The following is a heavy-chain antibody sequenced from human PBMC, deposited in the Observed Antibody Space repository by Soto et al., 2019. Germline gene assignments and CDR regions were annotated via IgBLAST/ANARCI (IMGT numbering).Heavy chain of an antibody. CDR3: AKEGIPLAGTGLDY. J-gene: IGHJ4*02. Sequence: QVQLVESGGGVVQPGRSLRLSCAASGFTFSSYGMHWVRQAPGKGLEWVAVISYDGGIQYYADSAKGRFTISRDNSKNPLFLQMNSLRPEDTAVYYCAKEGIPLAGTGLDYWGQGTLVTVSS. D-gene: IGHD6-19*01. CDR1: GFTFSSYG. V-gene: IGHV3-30*18. CDR2: ISYDGGIQ.